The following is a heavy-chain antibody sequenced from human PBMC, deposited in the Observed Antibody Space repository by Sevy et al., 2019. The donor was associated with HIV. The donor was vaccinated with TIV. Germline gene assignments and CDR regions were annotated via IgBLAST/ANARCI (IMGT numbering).Heavy chain of an antibody. Sequence: SETLSLTCTVSGGSINSYYWSWIRQPPGKGLEWIGYIYYSGSTTYNPFLKSRVIISVDTSTNQFSLKLNSVTAADTAVYYCARVWKMYYYDSSGYSFDMWGQGTMVTVSS. D-gene: IGHD3-22*01. V-gene: IGHV4-59*01. CDR3: ARVWKMYYYDSSGYSFDM. J-gene: IGHJ3*02. CDR1: GGSINSYY. CDR2: IYYSGST.